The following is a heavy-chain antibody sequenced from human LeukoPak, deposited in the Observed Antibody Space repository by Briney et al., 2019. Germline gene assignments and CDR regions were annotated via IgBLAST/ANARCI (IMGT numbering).Heavy chain of an antibody. D-gene: IGHD6-19*01. J-gene: IGHJ4*02. V-gene: IGHV3-23*01. Sequence: GGTLRLSCAASGFTFSSYGMSWVRQAPGKGLEWVSAISGSGGSTYYADSVKGRFTISRDNAKNSLYVQINSLRAEDTAVYYCARLSSSGWYEDYWGQGTLVTVSS. CDR2: ISGSGGST. CDR1: GFTFSSYG. CDR3: ARLSSSGWYEDY.